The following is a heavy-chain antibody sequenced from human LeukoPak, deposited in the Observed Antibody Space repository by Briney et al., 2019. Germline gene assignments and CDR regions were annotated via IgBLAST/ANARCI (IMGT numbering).Heavy chain of an antibody. Sequence: PGGSLRLSCAASEFSVGSNYMTWVRQAPGNGLEWVSLIYSGGSTYYADSVKGRFTISRDNSKNTLYLQMNSLRAEDTAVYYCASTMIVADDAFDIWGQGTMVTVSS. CDR2: IYSGGST. J-gene: IGHJ3*02. CDR1: EFSVGSNY. CDR3: ASTMIVADDAFDI. V-gene: IGHV3-66*01. D-gene: IGHD3-22*01.